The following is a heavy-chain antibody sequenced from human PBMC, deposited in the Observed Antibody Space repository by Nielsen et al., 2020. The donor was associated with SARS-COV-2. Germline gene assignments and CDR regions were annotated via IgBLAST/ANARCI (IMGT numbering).Heavy chain of an antibody. J-gene: IGHJ5*02. D-gene: IGHD2-21*02. Sequence: GESLKISCTASGFTFGDYAMSWFRQAPGKGLEWVGFIRSKAYGGTTEYAASVKGRFTISRDDSKSIAYLQMNSLKTEDTAVYYCTRFWGVTATLFDPWGQGTLVTVSS. CDR1: GFTFGDYA. CDR3: TRFWGVTATLFDP. V-gene: IGHV3-49*03. CDR2: IRSKAYGGTT.